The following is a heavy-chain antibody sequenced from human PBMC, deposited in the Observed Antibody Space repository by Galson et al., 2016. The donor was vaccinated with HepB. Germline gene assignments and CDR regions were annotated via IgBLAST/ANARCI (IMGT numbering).Heavy chain of an antibody. CDR3: ARADNYYGSGTYHEAFDI. Sequence: SETLSLTCTVSGGSISSYYWSWIRQPPGKGLEWIGNIHDSVSTNNNPSLKSRVTILVDTSKNQFSLKLSSVTAADTAVYYCARADNYYGSGTYHEAFDIWGQVTMVTVSS. V-gene: IGHV4-59*01. D-gene: IGHD3-10*01. J-gene: IGHJ3*02. CDR1: GGSISSYY. CDR2: IHDSVST.